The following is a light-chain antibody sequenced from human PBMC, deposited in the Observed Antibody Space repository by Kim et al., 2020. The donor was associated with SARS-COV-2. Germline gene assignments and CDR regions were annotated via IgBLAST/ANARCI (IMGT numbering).Light chain of an antibody. V-gene: IGLV3-9*01. CDR1: NMGGKN. CDR2: RDT. Sequence: SVALGQTGTITCGGNNMGGKNVHWYQQKPGQAPVLVIYRDTNRPSGIPERFSGSNSGNTATLTISRAQAGDEADYYCQVWDSTTWVFGGGTKLTVL. CDR3: QVWDSTTWV. J-gene: IGLJ3*02.